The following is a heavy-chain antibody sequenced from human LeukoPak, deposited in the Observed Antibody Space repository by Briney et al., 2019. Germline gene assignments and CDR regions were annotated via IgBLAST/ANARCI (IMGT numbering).Heavy chain of an antibody. J-gene: IGHJ3*02. D-gene: IGHD5-12*01. CDR1: GGSFSGYY. CDR3: ARAHGRGNDAFDI. V-gene: IGHV4-34*01. Sequence: SETPSLTCAVYGGSFSGYYWSWIRQPPGKGLEWIGEINHSGSTNYNPSLKSRVTISVDTSKNQFSLKLSSVTAADTAVYYCARAHGRGNDAFDIWGQGTMVTVSS. CDR2: INHSGST.